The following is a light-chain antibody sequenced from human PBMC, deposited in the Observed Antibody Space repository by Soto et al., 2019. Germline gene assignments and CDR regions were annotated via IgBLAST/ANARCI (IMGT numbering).Light chain of an antibody. Sequence: DTQMTQSPSYLSASVGDRISITCRASQTASNYVNWYQQKPGKAPTLLISATSTLQSGVPSRFRGSGSGTDFTLTITIRQPEDFATYYCQQTYTTPRTFGQGTKVAIK. V-gene: IGKV1-39*01. CDR1: QTASNY. J-gene: IGKJ1*01. CDR3: QQTYTTPRT. CDR2: ATS.